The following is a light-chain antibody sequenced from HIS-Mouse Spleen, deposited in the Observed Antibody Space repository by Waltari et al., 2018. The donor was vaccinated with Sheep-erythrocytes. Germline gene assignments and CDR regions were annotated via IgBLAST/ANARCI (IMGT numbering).Light chain of an antibody. J-gene: IGLJ3*02. V-gene: IGLV2-8*01. CDR3: SSYAGSNNWV. CDR1: SSDVGGYNY. Sequence: QSALTQPPSASGSPGQSVTISCTGTSSDVGGYNYVSWYQQHPGKAPKPMIYEVSKRPYGVPARFSGSKSGNTASLTVSGLQAEDEADYYCSSYAGSNNWVFGGGTKLTVL. CDR2: EVS.